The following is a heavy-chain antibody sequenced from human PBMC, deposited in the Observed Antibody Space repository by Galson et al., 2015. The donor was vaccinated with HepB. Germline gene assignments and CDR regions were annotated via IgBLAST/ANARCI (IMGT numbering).Heavy chain of an antibody. D-gene: IGHD3-22*01. CDR1: GFTFSSYA. Sequence: SLRLSCAASGFTFSSYAMSWVRQAPGKGLEWVSAISGSGGSTYYADSVKGRFTISRDNSKNTLYLQMNSLRAEDTAVYYCAKAGYYYDSSGYYPNWFDPWGQGTLVTVSS. CDR2: ISGSGGST. V-gene: IGHV3-23*01. CDR3: AKAGYYYDSSGYYPNWFDP. J-gene: IGHJ5*02.